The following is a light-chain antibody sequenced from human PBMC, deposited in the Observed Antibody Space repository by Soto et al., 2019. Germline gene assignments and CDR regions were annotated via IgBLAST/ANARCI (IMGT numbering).Light chain of an antibody. CDR1: SSHIGSNT. J-gene: IGLJ1*01. CDR3: AAWDDRLNGRYV. V-gene: IGLV1-44*01. CDR2: SNK. Sequence: QSVLTQPPSASGTPGQRVTISCSGSSSHIGSNTVNWYQQLPGTAPKLLIYSNKQRPSGVPDRFSGSKSGTSASLVISGVQSEDEADYYCAAWDDRLNGRYVFGTGTKVNVL.